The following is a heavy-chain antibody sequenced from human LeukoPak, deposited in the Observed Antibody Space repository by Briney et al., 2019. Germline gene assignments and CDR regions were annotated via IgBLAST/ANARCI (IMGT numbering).Heavy chain of an antibody. J-gene: IGHJ5*02. D-gene: IGHD3-3*01. Sequence: ASVKVSCKASGGTFISYTISWVRQAPGQGLEWMGRIIPILGIANYAQKFQGRVTITADKSTSTAYMELSSLRSEDTAVYYCARSEATIFGVVAPSWFDPWGQGTLVTVSS. CDR1: GGTFISYT. V-gene: IGHV1-69*02. CDR2: IIPILGIA. CDR3: ARSEATIFGVVAPSWFDP.